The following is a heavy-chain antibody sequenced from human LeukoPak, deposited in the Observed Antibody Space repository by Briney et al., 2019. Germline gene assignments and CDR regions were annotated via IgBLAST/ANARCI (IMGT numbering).Heavy chain of an antibody. J-gene: IGHJ5*02. D-gene: IGHD4-17*01. V-gene: IGHV4-39*07. Sequence: SETLSLTCTVSGGSISSSSYYWGWIRQPPGRGLEWIGSIYYSGSTYYNPSLKGRVTISVDTSKNQFSLKLSSVTAADTAVYYCARDWENYGDSPGWFDPWGQGTLVTVSS. CDR1: GGSISSSSYY. CDR2: IYYSGST. CDR3: ARDWENYGDSPGWFDP.